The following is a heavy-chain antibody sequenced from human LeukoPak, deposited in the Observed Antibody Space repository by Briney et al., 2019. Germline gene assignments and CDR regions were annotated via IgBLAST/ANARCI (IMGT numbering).Heavy chain of an antibody. CDR1: GYSFTSYW. CDR2: IYPGDSDT. V-gene: IGHV5-51*01. D-gene: IGHD3-10*01. J-gene: IGHJ6*02. Sequence: GESLKISCKGSGYSFTSYWIAWVRQMPGKGLEWMGIIYPGDSDTSYSPSFQGQVTITADKSVSTAYLQWSSLKASDTAMYYCARRLVKYYGMDVWGQGTTATVSS. CDR3: ARRLVKYYGMDV.